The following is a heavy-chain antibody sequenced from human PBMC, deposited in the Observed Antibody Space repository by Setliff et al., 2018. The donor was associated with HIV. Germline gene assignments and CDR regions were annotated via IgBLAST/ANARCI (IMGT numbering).Heavy chain of an antibody. Sequence: ASVKVSCKASGYTFTTYDINWVRQATGQGLEWMGRMNPNSGNTGYAQEIQGRVTMTRNTSISTAYMELSSLRSEDTAVYYCARNTDVDSVYRPFHIWGQGTMVTVSS. CDR2: MNPNSGNT. J-gene: IGHJ3*02. CDR1: GYTFTTYD. D-gene: IGHD1-26*01. V-gene: IGHV1-8*02. CDR3: ARNTDVDSVYRPFHI.